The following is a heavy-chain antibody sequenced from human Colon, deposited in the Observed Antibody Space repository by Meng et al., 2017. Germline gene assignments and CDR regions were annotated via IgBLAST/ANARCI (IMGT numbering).Heavy chain of an antibody. J-gene: IGHJ4*02. D-gene: IGHD3-16*01. CDR1: GFMFSSYG. CDR2: INSYGTIT. Sequence: DVQLVESGGGLLQPGGSLRLSCAASGFMFSSYGMHWVRQVPGKGLVWVSRINSYGTITNYADSVKGRFTISRDNAKNTLYLQMDSLRAEDTAVYYCTRYYDATVPFDHWGQGTLVTVSS. V-gene: IGHV3-74*01. CDR3: TRYYDATVPFDH.